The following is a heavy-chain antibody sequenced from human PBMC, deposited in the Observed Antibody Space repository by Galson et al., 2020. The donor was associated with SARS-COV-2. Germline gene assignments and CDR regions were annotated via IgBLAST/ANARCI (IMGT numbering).Heavy chain of an antibody. V-gene: IGHV3-9*01. CDR1: GFIFDDYA. CDR2: ITWNSGSL. J-gene: IGHJ6*02. D-gene: IGHD1-1*01. CDR3: AKDKLKHAEQRDYYGMDV. Sequence: TGGSLRLSCAASGFIFDDYAMNWVRQAPGKGLEWVSGITWNSGSLGYADSVKGRFTISRDNAKNSLYLQMNSLRPEDTALYYCAKDKLKHAEQRDYYGMDVWGQGTTVTVSS.